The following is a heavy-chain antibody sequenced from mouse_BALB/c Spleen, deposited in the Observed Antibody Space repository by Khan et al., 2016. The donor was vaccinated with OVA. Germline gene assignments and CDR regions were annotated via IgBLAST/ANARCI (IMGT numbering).Heavy chain of an antibody. V-gene: IGHV3-8*02. CDR3: ERSTYRYAFVY. Sequence: EVELVESGPSLVKPSQTLTLTCSVTGDSITTGYWNWIRKFPGNKLEYMGYIIYTGYTYYNPSLKSRISITRHTPNNQYYLQLNSGTDEDTATYYDERSTYRYAFVYWGQGTLVTVSA. J-gene: IGHJ3*01. CDR1: GDSITTGY. CDR2: IIYTGYT. D-gene: IGHD2-14*01.